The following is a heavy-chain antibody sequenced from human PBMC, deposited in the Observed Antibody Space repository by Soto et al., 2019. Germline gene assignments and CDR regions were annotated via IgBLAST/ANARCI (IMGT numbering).Heavy chain of an antibody. J-gene: IGHJ4*02. CDR3: VRSPRSSQYFDY. CDR1: GYTFSNFW. D-gene: IGHD6-13*01. Sequence: GESLKISCQSSGYTFSNFWIGWVRQLPGKGLEWMGIIYPGDHETRYSPSFHGKVTISADRSINTAYLQWNSLEASDTAFYFCVRSPRSSQYFDYWGQAARVTVSS. CDR2: IYPGDHET. V-gene: IGHV5-51*01.